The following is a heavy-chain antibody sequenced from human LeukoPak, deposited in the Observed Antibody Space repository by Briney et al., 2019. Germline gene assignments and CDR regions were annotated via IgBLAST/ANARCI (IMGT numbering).Heavy chain of an antibody. CDR2: ITSSGRTI. J-gene: IGHJ4*02. D-gene: IGHD4-17*01. CDR1: GFTFSSYS. CDR3: ARDVGVYGDYAILGY. Sequence: GGSLRLSCAASGFTFSSYSMNWVRQSPGKGLEWLSFITSSGRTIYYTDSVRGRFTVSRDNGKNSLYLQMNSLRAEGSAVYYCARDVGVYGDYAILGYWGQGTLVTVSS. V-gene: IGHV3-48*01.